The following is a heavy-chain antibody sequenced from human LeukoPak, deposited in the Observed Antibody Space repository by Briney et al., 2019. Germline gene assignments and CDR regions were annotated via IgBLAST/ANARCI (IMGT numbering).Heavy chain of an antibody. V-gene: IGHV4-39*07. CDR3: AREGYDSDFDY. CDR2: IYYSGST. CDR1: YGSISDISYY. J-gene: IGHJ4*02. D-gene: IGHD5-12*01. Sequence: PSETLSLTCTVSYGSISDISYYWGWIRQPPGKGLEWIGSIYYSGSTYYNPSLKSRVTISVDTSKNQFSLKLSSVTAADTAVYYCAREGYDSDFDYWGQGTLVTVSS.